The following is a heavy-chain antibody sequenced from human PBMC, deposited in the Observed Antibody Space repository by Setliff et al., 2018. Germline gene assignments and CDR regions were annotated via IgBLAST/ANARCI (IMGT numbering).Heavy chain of an antibody. CDR3: RLWFGETSRDY. Sequence: GGSLRLSCAASGFIVSNNEMSWVRQAPGKGLEWVSVTYADGTTNYADSVKGRFTISRDNSKNALYLQMNSLRAEDTAVYYCRLWFGETSRDYWGQGTLVTVSS. CDR1: GFIVSNNE. D-gene: IGHD3-10*01. J-gene: IGHJ4*02. CDR2: TYADGTT. V-gene: IGHV3-53*01.